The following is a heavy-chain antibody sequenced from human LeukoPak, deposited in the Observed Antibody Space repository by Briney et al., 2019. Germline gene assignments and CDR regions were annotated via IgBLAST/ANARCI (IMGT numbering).Heavy chain of an antibody. CDR1: GFSFSMYS. J-gene: IGHJ3*02. Sequence: GSLRLSCAASGFSFSMYSMSWIRQAPGKGLQWIGSIYDNGGTYQNSSLKSRVTISVDTSKNQFSLKLNSVTAADTAVYYCARDQSGGRGLNAFDIWGQGTMVTVSS. D-gene: IGHD2-15*01. CDR2: IYDNGGT. CDR3: ARDQSGGRGLNAFDI. V-gene: IGHV4-39*07.